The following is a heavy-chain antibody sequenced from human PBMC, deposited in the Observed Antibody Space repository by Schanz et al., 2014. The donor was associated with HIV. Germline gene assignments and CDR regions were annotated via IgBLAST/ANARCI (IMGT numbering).Heavy chain of an antibody. V-gene: IGHV3-48*02. D-gene: IGHD2-2*01. CDR1: GFIFSDYS. CDR3: TRDGGCSGTACYGYGMDV. Sequence: EVQLLESGGGLVQPGGSLRLSCAASGFIFSDYSMNWVRQAPGKGLEWVAHMIWNNGIYYADSVKGRFTISRDNAKNSLYLQMNSLREEVTAVYYFTRDGGCSGTACYGYGMDVWGQGTTVTVSS. J-gene: IGHJ6*02. CDR2: MIWNNGI.